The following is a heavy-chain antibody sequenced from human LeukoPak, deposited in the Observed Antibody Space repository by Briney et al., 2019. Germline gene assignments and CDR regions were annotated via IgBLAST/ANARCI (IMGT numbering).Heavy chain of an antibody. CDR2: IYYSGST. J-gene: IGHJ4*02. V-gene: IGHV4-30-4*08. CDR1: GGSISSGDYY. D-gene: IGHD3-16*02. Sequence: SETLSLTCTVSGGSISSGDYYWRWIRQPPGKGLEWIGYIYYSGSTYYNPSLKSRVTISVDTSKNQFSLKLSSVTAADTAVYYCARDPIHYDYVWGSYRYGFDYWGQGTLVTVSS. CDR3: ARDPIHYDYVWGSYRYGFDY.